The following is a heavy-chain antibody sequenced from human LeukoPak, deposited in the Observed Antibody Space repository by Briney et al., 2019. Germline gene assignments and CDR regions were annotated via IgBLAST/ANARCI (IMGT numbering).Heavy chain of an antibody. CDR3: ARVRFRYDILTTPHNWFDP. CDR2: IIPIFDTA. CDR1: GGTFSSYA. D-gene: IGHD3-9*01. Sequence: SVKVSCKASGGTFSSYAISWVRQAPGQGLEWMGGIIPIFDTASYAQKFQGRVTITADESTSTAYMELSSLRSEDTAVYYCARVRFRYDILTTPHNWFDPWGQGTLVTVSS. J-gene: IGHJ5*02. V-gene: IGHV1-69*13.